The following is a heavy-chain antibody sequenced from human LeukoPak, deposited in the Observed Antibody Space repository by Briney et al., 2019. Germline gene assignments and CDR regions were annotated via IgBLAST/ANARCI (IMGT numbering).Heavy chain of an antibody. V-gene: IGHV3-23*01. CDR3: AKGRDTTNFYDY. CDR2: IGGSGSST. CDR1: GFTLSSYA. J-gene: IGHJ4*02. Sequence: QAGGSLRLSCAASGFTLSSYAMSWVRQAPGKGLEWVSTIGGSGSSTYSADSVKGRVTIYSDNSKNTLYLQMNSLRAEDTAVYYCAKGRDTTNFYDYWGLGTLVTVSS. D-gene: IGHD2-2*01.